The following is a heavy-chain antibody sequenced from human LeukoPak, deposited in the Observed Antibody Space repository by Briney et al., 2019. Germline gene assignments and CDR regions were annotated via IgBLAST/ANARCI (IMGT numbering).Heavy chain of an antibody. CDR2: INPNSGGT. D-gene: IGHD3-10*01. V-gene: IGHV1-2*02. CDR3: ARGGYAMVRGVIKDNWFDP. J-gene: IGHJ5*02. CDR1: GYTFIDHY. Sequence: ASVKVSCKASGYTFIDHYIHWVRQAPGQGLEWMGWINPNSGGTNYAQKFQGRVTMTRDTSISTAYMELSRLRSDDTAVYYCARGGYAMVRGVIKDNWFDPWGQGTLVTVSS.